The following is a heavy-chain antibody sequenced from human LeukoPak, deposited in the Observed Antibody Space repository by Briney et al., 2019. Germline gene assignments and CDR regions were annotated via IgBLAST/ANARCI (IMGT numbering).Heavy chain of an antibody. D-gene: IGHD4-17*01. CDR3: TYGDYPLTY. Sequence: GGSLRLSCAASGLTVTNNYWHWVRQPPGKGPEWISILYSDGDTKYADSVKGRFTISRDSSRNTLYLQMNGLRAEDTAVYYCTYGDYPLTYWGQGTLVSVSS. J-gene: IGHJ4*02. CDR2: LYSDGDT. V-gene: IGHV3-66*01. CDR1: GLTVTNNY.